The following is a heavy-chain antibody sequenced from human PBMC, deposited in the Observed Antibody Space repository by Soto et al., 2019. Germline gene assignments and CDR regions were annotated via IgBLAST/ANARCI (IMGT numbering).Heavy chain of an antibody. J-gene: IGHJ6*02. V-gene: IGHV3-30*04. CDR3: AGDRKRGSAVYAFWP. Sequence: QVQLVESGGGVVQPGRSLRLSCAASGFTFSSYAMHWVRQAPGKGLEWVAVISSDGRDKHDADSVKGRFTISRDNSKNTLYLPVTSLRPEDTAVYHCAGDRKRGSAVYAFWPGGQGTTVTVSS. D-gene: IGHD3-3*01. CDR1: GFTFSSYA. CDR2: ISSDGRDK.